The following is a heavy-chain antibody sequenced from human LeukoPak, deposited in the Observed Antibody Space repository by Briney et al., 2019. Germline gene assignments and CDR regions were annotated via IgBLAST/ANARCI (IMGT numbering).Heavy chain of an antibody. CDR3: ARPGNYYESSGYDY. J-gene: IGHJ4*02. Sequence: SETLSLTCAVSGGSISSSSSYWGWIRQPPGKGLEWIGSIYYSGSTYYNPSLKSRVTISVDTSKNQFSLKLSSVTAADTAVYYCARPGNYYESSGYDYWGQGTLVTVSS. CDR2: IYYSGST. CDR1: GGSISSSSSY. V-gene: IGHV4-39*01. D-gene: IGHD3-22*01.